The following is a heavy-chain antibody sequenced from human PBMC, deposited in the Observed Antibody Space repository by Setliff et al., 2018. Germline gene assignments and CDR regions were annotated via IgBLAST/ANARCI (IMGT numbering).Heavy chain of an antibody. J-gene: IGHJ4*02. Sequence: GGSLRLSCAASGFTFNAYAMSWVRQAPGKGLEWVGFIRSRPYGGTIEYAASVKGRFTISRDDSKSIAYLRMNSLKIEDTAVYYCTRDFWPESSGFAFGQWGQGTLVTVSS. CDR1: GFTFNAYA. V-gene: IGHV3-49*04. CDR2: IRSRPYGGTI. CDR3: TRDFWPESSGFAFGQ. D-gene: IGHD3-22*01.